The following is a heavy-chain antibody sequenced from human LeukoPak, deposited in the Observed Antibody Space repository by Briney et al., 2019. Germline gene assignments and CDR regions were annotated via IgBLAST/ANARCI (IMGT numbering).Heavy chain of an antibody. CDR2: IYYSGST. V-gene: IGHV4-39*01. Sequence: SETLSLTCTVSGDSVSNTDYYWAWLRQPPGQGLEWIGTIYYSGSTYYNPPFETRVTISIDLSKNQFSLKLSSVTAADTAVYYCARGYDSSGYFRYYGMDVWGQRTTVTVSS. CDR1: GDSVSNTDYY. D-gene: IGHD3-22*01. CDR3: ARGYDSSGYFRYYGMDV. J-gene: IGHJ6*02.